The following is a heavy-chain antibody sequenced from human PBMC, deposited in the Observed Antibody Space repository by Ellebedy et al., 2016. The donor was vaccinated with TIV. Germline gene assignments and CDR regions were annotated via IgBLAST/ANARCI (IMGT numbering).Heavy chain of an antibody. CDR3: ARAIRGITNSALDY. J-gene: IGHJ4*02. CDR1: GFPFSSYA. V-gene: IGHV3-64*01. D-gene: IGHD3-10*01. CDR2: ISSNGGSA. Sequence: GESLKISCAASGFPFSSYAMHWVRQAPGKGLEYVSTISSNGGSAYYANSVKGRFTISRDNSKKTLFLQMGSLRREDMAVYYCARAIRGITNSALDYWGQGTLATVSS.